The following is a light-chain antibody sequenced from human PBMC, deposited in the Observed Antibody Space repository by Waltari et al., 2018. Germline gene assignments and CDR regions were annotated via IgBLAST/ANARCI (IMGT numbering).Light chain of an antibody. CDR2: DSD. Sequence: SYVLTQPSSVSVAPGQTASIACGGDNIGNKRVHWYQQRTGQAPVLVVYDSDDRPSGIPDRFSGSNSGSTATLTVSRVGAGDEADYYCQVWDPTSSHWIFGGGTKLTVL. V-gene: IGLV3-21*02. CDR1: NIGNKR. J-gene: IGLJ2*01. CDR3: QVWDPTSSHWI.